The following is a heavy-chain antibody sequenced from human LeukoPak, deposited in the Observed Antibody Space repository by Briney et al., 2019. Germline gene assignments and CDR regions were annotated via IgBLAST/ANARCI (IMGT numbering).Heavy chain of an antibody. CDR2: TYSGGST. D-gene: IGHD3-3*01. CDR1: GFTVSSNY. J-gene: IGHJ4*02. V-gene: IGHV3-53*01. Sequence: GGSLRLSCAASGFTVSSNYMSCVRQAPGKGLEWVSVTYSGGSTYYADSVKGRFTISRDNSKNTLYLQMNSLRAEDTAVYYCARGFLGVVTYDYWGQGTLVTVSS. CDR3: ARGFLGVVTYDY.